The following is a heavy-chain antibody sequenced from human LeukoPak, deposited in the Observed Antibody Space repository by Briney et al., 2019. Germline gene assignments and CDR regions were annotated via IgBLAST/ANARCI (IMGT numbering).Heavy chain of an antibody. V-gene: IGHV3-66*01. D-gene: IGHD6-6*01. CDR1: GFSVTSNH. J-gene: IGHJ4*02. Sequence: GGSLRLSCAASGFSVTSNHMNWVRQAPGKGLEWVSIIYTGGTTHYADSLNDRFTISRDDSINTLYLRMNSLRAEDTAVYYCARDSSSCYFDYWGQGTLVTVSS. CDR3: ARDSSSCYFDY. CDR2: IYTGGTT.